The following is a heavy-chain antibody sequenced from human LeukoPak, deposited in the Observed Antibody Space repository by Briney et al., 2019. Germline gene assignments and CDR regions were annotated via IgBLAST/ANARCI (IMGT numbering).Heavy chain of an antibody. CDR2: VHGGNGNT. CDR3: ARDQSANYGGYNWFDP. Sequence: ASVKVSCTASGYSFSAYAMHWVRQAPGQRLEWMGWVHGGNGNTKYSQKFQDRVTITRDTSASIAYMEPSSLRSEDTAMYYCARDQSANYGGYNWFDPWGQGTLVTVSS. V-gene: IGHV1-3*01. J-gene: IGHJ5*02. CDR1: GYSFSAYA. D-gene: IGHD4/OR15-4a*01.